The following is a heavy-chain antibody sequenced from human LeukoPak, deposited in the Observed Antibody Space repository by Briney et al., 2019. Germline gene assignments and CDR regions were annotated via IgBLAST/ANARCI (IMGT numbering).Heavy chain of an antibody. D-gene: IGHD3-22*01. Sequence: ASVKVSCKASGYTFTSYGISWVRQAPGQGLEWMGWISAYNGNTNYAQKLQGRVTMTTDTSTSTAYMELRSLRSDDTAVYYCAGSYYYDSSGYPRHFDYWGQGTLVTVSS. J-gene: IGHJ4*02. CDR2: ISAYNGNT. CDR1: GYTFTSYG. V-gene: IGHV1-18*01. CDR3: AGSYYYDSSGYPRHFDY.